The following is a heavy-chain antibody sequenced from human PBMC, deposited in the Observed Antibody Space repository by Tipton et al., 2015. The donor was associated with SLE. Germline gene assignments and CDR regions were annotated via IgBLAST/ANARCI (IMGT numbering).Heavy chain of an antibody. CDR2: IYYSGST. CDR3: ARMGIAVAGIDY. V-gene: IGHV4-39*07. CDR1: GGSISSSSYY. J-gene: IGHJ4*02. Sequence: LRLSCTVSGGSISSSSYYWGWIRQPPGKGLEWIGSIYYSGSTYYNPSLKSRVTISVDTSKNQFSLKLTSVTAADTAVYYCARMGIAVAGIDYWGQGTLVTVSS. D-gene: IGHD6-19*01.